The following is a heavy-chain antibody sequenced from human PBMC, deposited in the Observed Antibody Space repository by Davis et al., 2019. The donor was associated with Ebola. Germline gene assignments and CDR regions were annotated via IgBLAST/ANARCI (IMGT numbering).Heavy chain of an antibody. V-gene: IGHV3-23*01. CDR3: AKEQHGSGRCGDFDY. CDR1: GFTFSGSV. J-gene: IGHJ4*02. D-gene: IGHD2-15*01. Sequence: PGGSLRPSCAASGFTFSGSVMGWVRQAPGKGLEWVSTVGVDDATHYAESVRGRFTISRDNSKSTVYLQMNSLKVEDTAVYYCAKEQHGSGRCGDFDYWDQGTLVTVSS. CDR2: VGVDDAT.